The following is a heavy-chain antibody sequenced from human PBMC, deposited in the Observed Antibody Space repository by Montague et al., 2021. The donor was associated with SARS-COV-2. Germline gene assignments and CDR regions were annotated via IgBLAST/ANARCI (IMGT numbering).Heavy chain of an antibody. D-gene: IGHD3-10*01. J-gene: IGHJ4*02. V-gene: IGHV4-39*02. Sequence: SETLSLTCSVSSGSIISSGYYWGWIRQPPGKELEWIGNIYYSGTTXYXXXXQXRGTISVDTSKNHLSLRLSSVTAADTAVYFCAREMIRGVTTPFDYWGQGSQVTVSS. CDR3: AREMIRGVTTPFDY. CDR1: SGSIISSGYY. CDR2: IYYSGTT.